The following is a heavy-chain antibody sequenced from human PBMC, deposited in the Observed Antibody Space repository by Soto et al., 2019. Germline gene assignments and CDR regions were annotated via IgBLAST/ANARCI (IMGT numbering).Heavy chain of an antibody. Sequence: HPGGSLRLSCAASVFTVSSNYMSWVRQAPGKGLEWVSVIYSGGSTYYADSVKGRFTISRDNSKNTLYLQMNSLRAEDTAVYYCARDLSVSWYGMDVWGQGTTVTVSS. CDR3: ARDLSVSWYGMDV. CDR2: IYSGGST. CDR1: VFTVSSNY. J-gene: IGHJ6*02. V-gene: IGHV3-53*01. D-gene: IGHD1-26*01.